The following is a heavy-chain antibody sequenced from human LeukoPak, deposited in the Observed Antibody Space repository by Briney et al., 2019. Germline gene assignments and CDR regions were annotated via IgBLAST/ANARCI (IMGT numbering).Heavy chain of an antibody. J-gene: IGHJ4*02. CDR1: GYTFTSYY. Sequence: ASVKVSCKASGYTFTSYYIHWVRQAPGQGLEWMGIIDPTGGRTTYAQKFQGRVTMTRDTSTSTVYMDLSSLTSEDPAVYFCTRADSYGDFDYWGQGTQVTVSS. CDR2: IDPTGGRT. V-gene: IGHV1-46*01. D-gene: IGHD3-10*01. CDR3: TRADSYGDFDY.